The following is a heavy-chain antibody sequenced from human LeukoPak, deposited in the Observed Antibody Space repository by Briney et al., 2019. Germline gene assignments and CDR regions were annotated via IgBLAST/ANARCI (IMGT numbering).Heavy chain of an antibody. V-gene: IGHV3-11*01. D-gene: IGHD3-10*01. CDR3: ATWAFGSRRNEDY. CDR1: GFSFSDFY. CDR2: ISDRGTTI. J-gene: IGHJ4*02. Sequence: GGSLRLSCTASGFSFSDFYMTWIRQAPGKGLEWVSYISDRGTTIIYADSVKGRFTISRDNANNSLYLQMNSLRADDTAVYYCATWAFGSRRNEDYWGQGTLVTVSS.